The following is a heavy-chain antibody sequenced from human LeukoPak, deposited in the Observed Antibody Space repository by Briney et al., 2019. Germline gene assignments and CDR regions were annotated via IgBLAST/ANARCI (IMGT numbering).Heavy chain of an antibody. CDR2: INSDGSST. V-gene: IGHV3-74*01. CDR1: GFTFSSYW. D-gene: IGHD6-19*01. CDR3: ARVAVAGELDY. Sequence: GGSLRLSCAASGFTFSSYWMHWVRQAPGKGLVWVSRINSDGSSTSYADSVKGRFTISRDNAKNTLYLQMNSLRAEDTAVYYCARVAVAGELDYWGQGTLVTASS. J-gene: IGHJ4*02.